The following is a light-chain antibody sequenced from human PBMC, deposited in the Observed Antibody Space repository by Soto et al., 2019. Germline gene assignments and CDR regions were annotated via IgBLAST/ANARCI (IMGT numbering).Light chain of an antibody. CDR1: QSVSNNY. Sequence: EIVLTQSPATLSVSPGERATLSCRASQSVSNNYLAWYQQKPGQAPRLFIYGASSRVSGIPDRFSGSGSGTDFTLTIRSVEPEDSAIYYCQQYGSWPCTFGEGTKVDIK. CDR3: QQYGSWPCT. V-gene: IGKV3-20*01. CDR2: GAS. J-gene: IGKJ1*01.